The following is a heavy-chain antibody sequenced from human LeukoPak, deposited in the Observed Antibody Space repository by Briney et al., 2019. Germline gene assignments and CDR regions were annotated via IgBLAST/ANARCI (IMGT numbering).Heavy chain of an antibody. D-gene: IGHD3-10*01. CDR3: ARGITMVRGVIMPKNYFDY. V-gene: IGHV1-2*02. J-gene: IGHJ4*02. CDR2: INPNSGGT. CDR1: GYTFTGYY. Sequence: ASVTVSCKASGYTFTGYYMHWVRQAPGQGLEWMGWINPNSGGTNYAQKFQGRVTMTRDTSISTAYMELSRLRSDDTAVYYCARGITMVRGVIMPKNYFDYWGQGTLVTVSS.